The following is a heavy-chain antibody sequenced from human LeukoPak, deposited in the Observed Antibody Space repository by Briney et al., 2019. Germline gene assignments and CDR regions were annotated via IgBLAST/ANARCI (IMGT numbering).Heavy chain of an antibody. Sequence: GVSLRLSCAASGFTFSTYWMSWVRQAPGKGLEWVANIKQDGSEKYYVDSVKGRFTISRDNAKDSLYLQMNSLRAGDTAVYYCARVSGAAAGNFNLWGRGTLVTVSS. CDR1: GFTFSTYW. D-gene: IGHD6-13*01. J-gene: IGHJ2*01. CDR2: IKQDGSEK. CDR3: ARVSGAAAGNFNL. V-gene: IGHV3-7*01.